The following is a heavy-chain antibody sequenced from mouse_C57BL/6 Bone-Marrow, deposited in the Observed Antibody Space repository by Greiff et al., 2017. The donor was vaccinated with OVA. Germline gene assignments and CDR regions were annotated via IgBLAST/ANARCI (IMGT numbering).Heavy chain of an antibody. J-gene: IGHJ2*01. CDR2: IYPRSGNT. CDR1: GYTFTSYG. V-gene: IGHV1-81*01. D-gene: IGHD1-1*01. CDR3: ARHVVRYYFDY. Sequence: QVQLQQSGAELARPGASVKLSCKASGYTFTSYGISWVKQRTGQGLEWIGEIYPRSGNTYYNEKFKGKATLTADKSSSTAYMELRSLTSEDSAVYFCARHVVRYYFDYWGQGTTLTVSS.